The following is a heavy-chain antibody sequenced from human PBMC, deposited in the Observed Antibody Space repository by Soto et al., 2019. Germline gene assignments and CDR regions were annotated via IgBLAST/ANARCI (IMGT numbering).Heavy chain of an antibody. CDR1: GFTGSSYY. Sequence: GGSLRRSCADFGFTGSSYYMSWARQAPGKGLEWVSVIYSGNTGTTYYAGSVKGRFTISRDISKNTVYLQMNSLRAEDTSVYYCARDGSSRPTEYSGQGTLVTVSS. V-gene: IGHV3-66*01. CDR3: ARDGSSRPTEY. J-gene: IGHJ4*02. D-gene: IGHD3-10*01. CDR2: IYSGNTGTT.